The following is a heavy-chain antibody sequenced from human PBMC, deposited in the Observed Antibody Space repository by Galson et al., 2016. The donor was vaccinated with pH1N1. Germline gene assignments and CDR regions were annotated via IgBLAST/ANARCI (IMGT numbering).Heavy chain of an antibody. Sequence: QSGAEVKKPGESLKISCQGSGYSFRSSWIGWVRQMPGKGLEWMGIIYLGGSHIRYSPSFQGQVTISADKSINIVYLQWSSLKASDTAMYYCARQYDFGDYRGNAFDIGGQGTVVIVSS. D-gene: IGHD4-17*01. CDR1: GYSFRSSW. V-gene: IGHV5-51*03. J-gene: IGHJ3*02. CDR2: IYLGGSHI. CDR3: ARQYDFGDYRGNAFDI.